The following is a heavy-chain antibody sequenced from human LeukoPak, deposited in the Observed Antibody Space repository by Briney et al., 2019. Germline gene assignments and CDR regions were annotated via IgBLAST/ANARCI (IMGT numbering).Heavy chain of an antibody. CDR1: GYTFTSYY. J-gene: IGHJ4*02. D-gene: IGHD5-18*01. CDR3: ARDHVDTAMVPVFDY. Sequence: GASVKVSCKASGYTFTSYYMHWVRQAPGQALEWMGIINPSGGSTSYAQKFQGRVTMTRDMSTSTVYMELSSLRSEDTAVYYCARDHVDTAMVPVFDYWGQGTLVTVSS. CDR2: INPSGGST. V-gene: IGHV1-46*01.